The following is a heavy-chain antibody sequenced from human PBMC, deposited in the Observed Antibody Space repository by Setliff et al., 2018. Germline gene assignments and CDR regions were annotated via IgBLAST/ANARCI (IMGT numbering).Heavy chain of an antibody. CDR1: GYTFTSYG. D-gene: IGHD3-16*01. CDR3: TRSRGPRVVLAADFDF. J-gene: IGHJ4*02. Sequence: ASVKVSCKASGYTFTSYGISWVRQAPGQGLEWMGWISPYSGESNYAQKFQDRLTVTADTSTKTTYMELRSLTSDDTAVYFCTRSRGPRVVLAADFDFWGQGTLVTVPQ. CDR2: ISPYSGES. V-gene: IGHV1-18*01.